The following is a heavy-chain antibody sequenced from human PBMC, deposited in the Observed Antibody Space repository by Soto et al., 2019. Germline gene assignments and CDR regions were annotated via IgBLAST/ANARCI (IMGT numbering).Heavy chain of an antibody. CDR1: GFTFDYYA. V-gene: IGHV3-9*01. D-gene: IGHD3-10*01. Sequence: GGSLRLSCAASGFTFDYYAMHWVRQAPGKGLEWVSGISWNSGSIGYADSVKGRFTTSRDNSKNSLYLQMNSLRAEDTALYYCAKDMSLFLSPMFDYWGQGTLVTVSS. CDR2: ISWNSGSI. CDR3: AKDMSLFLSPMFDY. J-gene: IGHJ4*02.